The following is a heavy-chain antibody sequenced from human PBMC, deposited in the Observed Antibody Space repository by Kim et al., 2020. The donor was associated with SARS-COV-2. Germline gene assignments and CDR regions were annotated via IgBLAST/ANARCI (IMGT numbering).Heavy chain of an antibody. CDR2: ISDSGSTT. D-gene: IGHD6-19*01. CDR3: ARESVTGTDAFDI. V-gene: IGHV3-48*03. Sequence: RGSLRLSCAASGFTFSSYEINWVRQAPGKGLEWVSYISDSGSTTYYADSVKGRFTISRDNAKNSLFLQMNSLRAEDTAVYYCARESVTGTDAFDIWGQGTLVTVSS. J-gene: IGHJ3*02. CDR1: GFTFSSYE.